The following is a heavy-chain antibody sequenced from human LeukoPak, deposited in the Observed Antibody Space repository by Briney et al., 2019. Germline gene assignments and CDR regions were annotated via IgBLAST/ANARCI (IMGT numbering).Heavy chain of an antibody. J-gene: IGHJ3*01. Sequence: GASVKVSCKASGYTFTNYYIHWVRQAPGQGLEWMGKIDPSPGSTAYAERFQGRVTMTTDTSTSTVYMELSSLRSEDTAVYYCARDLRVGATKDVFGGAFDVWGQGTMVTVSS. CDR3: ARDLRVGATKDVFGGAFDV. V-gene: IGHV1-46*01. D-gene: IGHD1-26*01. CDR1: GYTFTNYY. CDR2: IDPSPGST.